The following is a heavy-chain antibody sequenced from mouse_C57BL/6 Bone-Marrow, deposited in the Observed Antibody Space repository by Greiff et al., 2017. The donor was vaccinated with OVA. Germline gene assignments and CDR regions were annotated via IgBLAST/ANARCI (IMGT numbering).Heavy chain of an antibody. CDR1: GFTFNTYA. J-gene: IGHJ1*03. D-gene: IGHD2-3*01. V-gene: IGHV10-3*01. CDR3: VREKGWLLRPYWYFDV. CDR2: IRSKSSNYAT. Sequence: DVKLVESGGGLVQPKGSLKLSCAASGFTFNTYAMHWVRQAPGKGLEWVARIRSKSSNYATYYADSVKDRFTISRDDSQSMLYLQMNNLKTEDTAMYYCVREKGWLLRPYWYFDVWGTGTTVTVSS.